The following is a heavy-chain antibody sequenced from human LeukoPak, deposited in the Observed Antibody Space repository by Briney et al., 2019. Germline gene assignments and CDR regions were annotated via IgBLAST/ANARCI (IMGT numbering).Heavy chain of an antibody. CDR2: INPNSGGT. J-gene: IGHJ6*03. CDR3: ARGGYGSGSEGLYYYYYMDV. D-gene: IGHD3-10*01. V-gene: IGHV1-2*02. CDR1: GYTFTGYY. Sequence: ASVKVSCKASGYTFTGYYMHWVRQAPGQGLEWMGWINPNSGGTNYAQKFQGRVTMTRDTSISTAYMELSRLRSDDTAVYYCARGGYGSGSEGLYYYYYMDVWGKGTTVTVSS.